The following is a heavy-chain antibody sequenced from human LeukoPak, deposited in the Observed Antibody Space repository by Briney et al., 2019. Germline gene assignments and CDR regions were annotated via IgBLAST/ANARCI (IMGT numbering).Heavy chain of an antibody. CDR1: GYTFTGYY. CDR3: ARGDYDILTGYFHRYYFDY. J-gene: IGHJ4*02. Sequence: ASVKVSCKASGYTFTGYYMHWVRQAPGQGLEWMGWINPNSGGTNYAQKFQGRVTMTRDTSISTAYMELSRLRSDDTAVYYCARGDYDILTGYFHRYYFDYWGQGTLVTVSS. CDR2: INPNSGGT. D-gene: IGHD3-9*01. V-gene: IGHV1-2*02.